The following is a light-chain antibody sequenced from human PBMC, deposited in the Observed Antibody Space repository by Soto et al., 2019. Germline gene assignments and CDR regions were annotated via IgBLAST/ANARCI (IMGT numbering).Light chain of an antibody. Sequence: DVEMTQCPSNLSPSLGDSVTITCRASQSINNLLAWYQQKTGKAPKFLIYDVSTLESGVPSRLSGSGSGTELNLTISRLQPEDFATYYCQKYDSYPLTCGGGTKVDIK. CDR3: QKYDSYPLT. V-gene: IGKV1-5*01. J-gene: IGKJ4*01. CDR1: QSINNL. CDR2: DVS.